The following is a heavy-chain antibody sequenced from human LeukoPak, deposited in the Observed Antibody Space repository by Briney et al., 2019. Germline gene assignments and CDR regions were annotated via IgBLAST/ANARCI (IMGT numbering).Heavy chain of an antibody. CDR1: GGTISSGSYY. V-gene: IGHV4-61*02. CDR2: IYTSGST. CDR3: ARGVRYDRGAFDI. D-gene: IGHD3-22*01. Sequence: PSETLSLTCTVSGGTISSGSYYWSWIRQPAGKGLEWIGRIYTSGSTNYNPSLKSRVTISVDTSKNQFSLKLSSVTAADTAVYYCARGVRYDRGAFDIWGQGTMVTVSS. J-gene: IGHJ3*02.